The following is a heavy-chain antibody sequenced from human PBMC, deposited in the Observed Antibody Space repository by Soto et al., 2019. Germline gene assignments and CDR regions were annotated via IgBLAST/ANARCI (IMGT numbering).Heavy chain of an antibody. D-gene: IGHD6-6*01. CDR1: GVFFSNYH. CDR2: ISGGGDST. Sequence: GGSLRLSCAASGVFFSNYHMSWVRQSPGKGLQWVAAISGGGDSTYYADSVKGRFTISRDNSENTLWLQMNSLRAGDTAVYYCVKYGGAAARPTFYYGLDVWGQGTTVTVSS. V-gene: IGHV3-23*01. J-gene: IGHJ6*02. CDR3: VKYGGAAARPTFYYGLDV.